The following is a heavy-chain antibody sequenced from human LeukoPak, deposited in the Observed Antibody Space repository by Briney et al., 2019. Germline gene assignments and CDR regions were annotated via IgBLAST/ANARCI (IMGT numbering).Heavy chain of an antibody. CDR2: IHYTGGT. CDR3: ARGNILSGYCFDF. J-gene: IGHJ4*02. Sequence: SETLSLTCTVSGGSISSHYWSWIRQPPGKGLEWVGEIHYTGGTSYNPSLKSRATISIDTSKNQLSLKLSSVTAEDTAVYYCARGNILSGYCFDFWGQGALVTVSS. V-gene: IGHV4-59*11. D-gene: IGHD3-9*01. CDR1: GGSISSHY.